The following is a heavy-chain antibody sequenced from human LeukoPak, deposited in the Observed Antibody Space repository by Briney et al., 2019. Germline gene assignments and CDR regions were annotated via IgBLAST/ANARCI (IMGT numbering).Heavy chain of an antibody. CDR1: GVTFSSYS. D-gene: IGHD3-10*01. Sequence: PAETLSLTCTVSGVTFSSYSWSWIRQPPGKGLEWIGYIHYSGSTNYNPSLNSRVTISVDTSQNQFSLRLSSVTAADTAVYYCARYGITIVRGGKYYFDSWGQGTLVTVSS. CDR2: IHYSGST. V-gene: IGHV4-59*08. CDR3: ARYGITIVRGGKYYFDS. J-gene: IGHJ4*02.